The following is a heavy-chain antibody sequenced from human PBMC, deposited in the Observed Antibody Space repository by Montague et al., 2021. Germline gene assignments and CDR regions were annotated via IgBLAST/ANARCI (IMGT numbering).Heavy chain of an antibody. V-gene: IGHV4-59*08. J-gene: IGHJ4*02. CDR3: AGRLGTRAPFDY. CDR2: IYDSGTT. CDR1: RGSISEFY. D-gene: IGHD7-27*01. Sequence: SETLSLTCTVTRGSISEFYWSWIRQSPEKGLEWIGYIYDSGTTNYNPSLKSRVTISADTSMNQFSLNLRSVTAADTAVYFCAGRLGTRAPFDYWGQGTLVTVSS.